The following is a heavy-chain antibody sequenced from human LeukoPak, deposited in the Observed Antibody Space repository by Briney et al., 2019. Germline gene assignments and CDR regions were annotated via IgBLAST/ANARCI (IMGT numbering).Heavy chain of an antibody. D-gene: IGHD3-22*01. CDR1: GFTFSSYW. J-gene: IGHJ4*02. V-gene: IGHV3-7*01. CDR3: ARAFHYYDSSDY. CDR2: IKQDGSEK. Sequence: GSLRLSCAASGFTFSSYWMSWVRQAPGKGLEWVANIKQDGSEKYYVDSVKGRYTISRDNAKNSLYLQMNSLRAEDTAVYYCARAFHYYDSSDYWGQGTLVTVSS.